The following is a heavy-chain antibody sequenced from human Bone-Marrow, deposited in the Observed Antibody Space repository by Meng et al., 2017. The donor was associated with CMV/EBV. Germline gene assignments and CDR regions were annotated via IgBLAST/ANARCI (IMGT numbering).Heavy chain of an antibody. CDR3: ASRVGATTNWFDP. CDR1: GGTFSSYA. Sequence: SVKVSCKASGGTFSSYAISWVRQAPGQGLEWMGGIIPIFGTANYAQKFQGRVTITTDESTSTAYMELSSLRSEDTAVYYCASRVGATTNWFDPWGQGTLVTVPS. J-gene: IGHJ5*02. D-gene: IGHD1-26*01. CDR2: IIPIFGTA. V-gene: IGHV1-69*05.